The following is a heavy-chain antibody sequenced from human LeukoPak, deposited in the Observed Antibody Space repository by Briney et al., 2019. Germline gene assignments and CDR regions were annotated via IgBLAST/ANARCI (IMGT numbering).Heavy chain of an antibody. Sequence: GGSLRLSCAASGFTFSGYWMSWIRQAPGKGLEWVANIKQDGSEKYSVDSVKGRFTISRDNAKNSLYLQMNSLRAEDTAVYYCARDQRLVNGIYYHHMDVWGKGTTVTVSS. CDR3: ARDQRLVNGIYYHHMDV. CDR1: GFTFSGYW. D-gene: IGHD2-8*01. J-gene: IGHJ6*03. V-gene: IGHV3-7*01. CDR2: IKQDGSEK.